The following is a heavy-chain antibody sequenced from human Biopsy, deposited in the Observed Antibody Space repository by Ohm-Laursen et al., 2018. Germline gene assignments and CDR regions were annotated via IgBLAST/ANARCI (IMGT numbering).Heavy chain of an antibody. Sequence: SLRLSCSASGFTFGHYAMHWVRQAPGKGLEWISLICYDGTNEDYADSVKGRFTISRDNSKNTLYLQISTLTLEDTAFYYCARGLSSGWYGYFDVWGRGTLVTVSS. CDR2: ICYDGTNE. CDR1: GFTFGHYA. J-gene: IGHJ2*01. V-gene: IGHV3-33*04. CDR3: ARGLSSGWYGYFDV. D-gene: IGHD6-19*01.